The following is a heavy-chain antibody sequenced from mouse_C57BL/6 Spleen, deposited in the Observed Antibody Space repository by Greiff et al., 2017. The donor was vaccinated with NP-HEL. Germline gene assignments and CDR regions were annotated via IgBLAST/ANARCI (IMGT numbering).Heavy chain of an antibody. D-gene: IGHD1-1*01. Sequence: QVQLQQSGAELVKPGASVKMSCKASGYTFTSYWITWVKQRPGQGLEWIGDIYPGSGSTNYNEKFKSKATLTVDTSSSTAYMQLSSRTSEDSAVYYCARSGYYYGSFGDFDVWGTGTTVTVSS. CDR2: IYPGSGST. V-gene: IGHV1-55*01. J-gene: IGHJ1*03. CDR3: ARSGYYYGSFGDFDV. CDR1: GYTFTSYW.